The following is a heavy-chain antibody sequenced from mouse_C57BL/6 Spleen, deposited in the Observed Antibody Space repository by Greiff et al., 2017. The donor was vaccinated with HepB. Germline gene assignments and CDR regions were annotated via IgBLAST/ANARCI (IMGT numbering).Heavy chain of an antibody. CDR3: ARCGDYYGSSPAWFAY. CDR1: GYTFTSYG. CDR2: IYPRSGNT. D-gene: IGHD1-1*01. V-gene: IGHV1-81*01. Sequence: QVQLQQSGAELARPGASVKLSCKASGYTFTSYGISWVKQSTGQGLEWIGEIYPRSGNTYYNEKFKGKATLTADKSSSTAYMELRSLTSEDSAVYFCARCGDYYGSSPAWFAYWGQGTLVTVSA. J-gene: IGHJ3*01.